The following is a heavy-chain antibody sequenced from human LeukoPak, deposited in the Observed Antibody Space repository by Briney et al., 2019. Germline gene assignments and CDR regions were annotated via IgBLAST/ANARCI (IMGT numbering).Heavy chain of an antibody. V-gene: IGHV4-59*12. CDR1: GGAITTYY. D-gene: IGHD3-3*01. J-gene: IGHJ4*02. CDR2: IYYSGST. Sequence: SETLSLTCTVSGGAITTYYWGWIRQPPGKGLEWIGYIYYSGSTNYNPSLKSRVTISVDTSKNQFSLKLSSLTAADTAVYYCARVRIGEFDYWGQGTLVTVSS. CDR3: ARVRIGEFDY.